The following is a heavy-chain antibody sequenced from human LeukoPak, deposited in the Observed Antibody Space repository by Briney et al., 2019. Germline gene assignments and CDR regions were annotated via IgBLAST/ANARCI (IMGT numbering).Heavy chain of an antibody. CDR3: AKDPYYYGSGRLWDYYYMDV. CDR2: INWNGGST. V-gene: IGHV3-20*04. J-gene: IGHJ6*03. D-gene: IGHD3-10*01. CDR1: GFTFSTYS. Sequence: PGGSLRLSCLASGFTFSTYSLSWVRQAPGKGLEWVSGINWNGGSTGYADSVKGRFTISRDNAKNSLYLQMNSLRAEDTAVYYCAKDPYYYGSGRLWDYYYMDVWGKGTTVTISS.